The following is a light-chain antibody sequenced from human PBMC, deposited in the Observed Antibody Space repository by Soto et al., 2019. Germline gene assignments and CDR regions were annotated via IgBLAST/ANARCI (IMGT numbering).Light chain of an antibody. V-gene: IGKV1-5*03. CDR3: QQYNSYSWT. Sequence: DIQMTQSPSTLSASVGDRVTITCRASQSVNDGLAWYQQKPGKAPNLLIYKVSNLESGVPSRFSGSGSGTEFTLTISSLQPDDFATYYCQQYNSYSWTFGQGTKVEIK. CDR2: KVS. J-gene: IGKJ1*01. CDR1: QSVNDG.